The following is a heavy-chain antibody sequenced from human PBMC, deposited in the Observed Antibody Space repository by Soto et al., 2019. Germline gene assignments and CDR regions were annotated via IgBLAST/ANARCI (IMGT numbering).Heavy chain of an antibody. D-gene: IGHD2-8*01. V-gene: IGHV2-5*02. Sequence: QITLKESGPALVKPTQTLTLTCTFSGFSLRTYGMAVGWIRQPPGKALEWLALAYWDDDKHYSPSLQSRLTLTNDTPKNQVVLTMTNMDPVDTATYYCAYRRKVDGVWYTFDNWGQGILVTVSS. CDR3: AYRRKVDGVWYTFDN. CDR2: AYWDDDK. J-gene: IGHJ4*02. CDR1: GFSLRTYGMA.